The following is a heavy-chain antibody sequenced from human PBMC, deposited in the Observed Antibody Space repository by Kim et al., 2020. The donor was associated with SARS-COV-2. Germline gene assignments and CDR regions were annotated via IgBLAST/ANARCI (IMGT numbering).Heavy chain of an antibody. J-gene: IGHJ4*02. D-gene: IGHD3-10*01. Sequence: YADSVKSRLTISRDNSKNSLYLQMNSLRTEDTALYYCAKEFLRRGLLGPHWGQGTLVTVSS. V-gene: IGHV3-43*01. CDR3: AKEFLRRGLLGPH.